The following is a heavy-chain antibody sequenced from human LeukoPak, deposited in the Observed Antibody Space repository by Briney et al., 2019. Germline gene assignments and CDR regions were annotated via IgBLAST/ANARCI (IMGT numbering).Heavy chain of an antibody. V-gene: IGHV5-51*01. D-gene: IGHD6-13*01. CDR2: IYPDDSDT. J-gene: IGHJ4*02. CDR1: GYSFTNYW. CDR3: ARLSGYSSSWFDY. Sequence: GGSLKISCKGSGYSFTNYWIGWVRPMSGKGLEWVGIIYPDDSDTRYSPSFRGQVTISADKSISTTYLQWSSLKASDTAIYYCARLSGYSSSWFDYWGQGTLVTVSS.